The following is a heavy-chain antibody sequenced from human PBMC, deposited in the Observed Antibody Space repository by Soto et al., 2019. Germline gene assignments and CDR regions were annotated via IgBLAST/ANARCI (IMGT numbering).Heavy chain of an antibody. Sequence: QVQLVQSGAEVKKPGASVKVYCKASGYRFTSYGISWVRQAPGQGLGWMGWISAYNGNTKYAQKLQGRVTRTPDTATRTAYMELRSLSSDETAVYYCARDKVDGSGSYYGYWGQGTLVTVSS. CDR2: ISAYNGNT. CDR1: GYRFTSYG. D-gene: IGHD3-10*01. V-gene: IGHV1-18*01. J-gene: IGHJ4*02. CDR3: ARDKVDGSGSYYGY.